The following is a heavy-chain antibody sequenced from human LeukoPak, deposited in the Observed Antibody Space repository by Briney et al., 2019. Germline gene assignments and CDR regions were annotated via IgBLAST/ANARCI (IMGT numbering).Heavy chain of an antibody. CDR1: GFTVNSND. Sequence: GGSLRLSCTVSGFTVNSNDMNWVRQAPGKGLEWVSLIYISGVTKYADSVQGRFTISRDNSENTLYLQMNSLRAEDTAVYYCAQRSPSYWGQGTLVTVSS. CDR3: AQRSPSY. D-gene: IGHD3-10*01. V-gene: IGHV3-66*01. J-gene: IGHJ4*02. CDR2: IYISGVT.